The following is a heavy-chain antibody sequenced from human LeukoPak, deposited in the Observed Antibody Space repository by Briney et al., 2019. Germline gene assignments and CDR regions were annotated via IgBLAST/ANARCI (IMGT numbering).Heavy chain of an antibody. D-gene: IGHD1-26*01. Sequence: KPSETLSLTCTVSGGSISSSSYYLGWIRQPPGKGLEWIGSIYYSGSTYYNPSLKSRVTISVDTSKNQFFLNLSSVTATDTAVYYCARRSTSASLRIDYWGQGTLVTVSS. J-gene: IGHJ4*02. V-gene: IGHV4-39*01. CDR3: ARRSTSASLRIDY. CDR2: IYYSGST. CDR1: GGSISSSSYY.